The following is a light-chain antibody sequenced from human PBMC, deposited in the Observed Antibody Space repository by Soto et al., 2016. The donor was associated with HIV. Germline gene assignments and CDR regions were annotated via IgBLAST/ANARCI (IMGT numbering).Light chain of an antibody. Sequence: DIQVTQSPSTLSASVGDRVTITCRASQSVGNWLAWYQQKPGKAPKLLIYKASNLEGGVPSRFSGSGSETEFTLTINSLQPEDFATYYCLQHNSYPHTFGQGTKLEI. J-gene: IGKJ2*01. CDR1: QSVGNW. CDR2: KAS. CDR3: LQHNSYPHT. V-gene: IGKV1-5*03.